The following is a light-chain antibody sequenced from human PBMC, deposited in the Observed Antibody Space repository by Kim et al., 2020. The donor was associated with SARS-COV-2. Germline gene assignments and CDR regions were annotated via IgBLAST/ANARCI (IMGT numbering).Light chain of an antibody. CDR3: QKYNSAFWT. CDR1: QGISNY. V-gene: IGKV1-27*01. J-gene: IGKJ1*01. CDR2: AAS. Sequence: ESGGDRVTITCRASQGISNYLAGYQQKPGKVPKLLIYAASTLQSGVPSRFSGSGSGTDFTLTISSLQPEDVATYYCQKYNSAFWTFGQGTKVDIK.